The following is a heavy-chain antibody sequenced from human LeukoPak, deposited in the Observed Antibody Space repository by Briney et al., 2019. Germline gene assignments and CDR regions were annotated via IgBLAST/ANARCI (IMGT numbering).Heavy chain of an antibody. CDR1: GYTFTSYG. CDR2: INPSGGST. V-gene: IGHV1-46*01. CDR3: ARGGLRHYYYMDV. J-gene: IGHJ6*03. D-gene: IGHD4-17*01. Sequence: ASVKVSCKASGYTFTSYGISWVRQAPGQGLEWMGIINPSGGSTSYAQKFQGRVTMTRDMSTSTVYMELSSLRSEDTAVYYCARGGLRHYYYMDVWGKGTTVTVSS.